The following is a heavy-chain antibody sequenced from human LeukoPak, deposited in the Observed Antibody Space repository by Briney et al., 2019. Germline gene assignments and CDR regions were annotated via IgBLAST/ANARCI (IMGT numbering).Heavy chain of an antibody. D-gene: IGHD3-22*01. Sequence: GRSLRLSCAASGFTVNDHGMCWVRQAPGRGLEWVSGMNGGGDNIGYADSVKGRFTISRDDAKNSLFLQMNSLRAEDTALYYCARASYYYDTTGLGAVDLWGQGTMVTVAS. CDR2: MNGGGDNI. V-gene: IGHV3-9*01. CDR3: ARASYYYDTTGLGAVDL. CDR1: GFTVNDHG. J-gene: IGHJ3*01.